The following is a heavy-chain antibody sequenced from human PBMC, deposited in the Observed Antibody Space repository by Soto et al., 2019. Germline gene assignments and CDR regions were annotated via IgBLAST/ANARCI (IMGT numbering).Heavy chain of an antibody. D-gene: IGHD6-6*01. V-gene: IGHV6-1*01. CDR1: GDSVSSNRPA. CDR3: AREYRSLRNYGMDV. Sequence: PSXTPSFPFSISGDSVSSNRPAGNWIRQSPSRGLEWLGRTYYRSKWYNDYAVSVKSRITINPDTSKNQFSLQLNSVTTEDTAVYYCAREYRSLRNYGMDVWGQGTTVTVSS. CDR2: TYYRSKWYN. J-gene: IGHJ6*02.